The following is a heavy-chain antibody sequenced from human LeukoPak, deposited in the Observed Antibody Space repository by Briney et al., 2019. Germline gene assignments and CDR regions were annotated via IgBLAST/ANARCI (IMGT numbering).Heavy chain of an antibody. J-gene: IGHJ4*02. V-gene: IGHV4-4*07. CDR3: ARDTYYYGSGSYRLDY. CDR2: IHTSGST. Sequence: PSETLSLTCTVSGVSISSYYWSWIRQPAGKGLEWIGRIHTSGSTNYNPSLKSRVSISVDTSKNQFSLKLSSVTAAGAAVYYCARDTYYYGSGSYRLDYWGQGTLVTVSS. CDR1: GVSISSYY. D-gene: IGHD3-10*01.